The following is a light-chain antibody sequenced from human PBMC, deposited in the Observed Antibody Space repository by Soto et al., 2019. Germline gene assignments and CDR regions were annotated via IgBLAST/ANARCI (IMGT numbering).Light chain of an antibody. CDR1: QNVNIW. CDR3: QQYNNWPRT. V-gene: IGKV1-5*03. CDR2: KTS. Sequence: DIPVTQSPSTLSASVGDRVIITCRASQNVNIWLAWYQQRPRKAPKLLIYKTSSLQSGVPSRFSGGGSGTEFTLTISSLQSEDFAVYYCQQYNNWPRTFGQGTKVEIK. J-gene: IGKJ1*01.